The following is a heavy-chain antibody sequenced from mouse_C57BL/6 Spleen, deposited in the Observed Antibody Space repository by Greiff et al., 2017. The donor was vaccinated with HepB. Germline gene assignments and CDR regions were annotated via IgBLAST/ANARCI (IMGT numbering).Heavy chain of an antibody. Sequence: QVQLKESGPGLVAPSQRLSITCTVSGFSFTSYAISWVRQPPGKGLEWLGVIWTGGGTNYNSALKSRLSISKDNSKSQVFLKMNSLQTDDTARYYCARYYDYDDYYAMDYWGQGTSVTVSS. J-gene: IGHJ4*01. V-gene: IGHV2-9-1*01. D-gene: IGHD2-4*01. CDR3: ARYYDYDDYYAMDY. CDR1: GFSFTSYA. CDR2: IWTGGGT.